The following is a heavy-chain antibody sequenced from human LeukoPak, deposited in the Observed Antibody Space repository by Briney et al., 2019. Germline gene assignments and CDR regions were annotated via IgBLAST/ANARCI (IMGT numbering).Heavy chain of an antibody. CDR3: ARDHCSGGSCYSVS. V-gene: IGHV4-4*07. CDR1: GASISSYY. J-gene: IGHJ5*02. D-gene: IGHD2-15*01. Sequence: PSETLSLTCTVSGASISSYYWSWIRQPAGKGLEWIGRIYTSGSTNYNPSLKSRVTMSVDTSKNQFSMKLSSVTAADTAVYYCARDHCSGGSCYSVSWGQGTLVTVSS. CDR2: IYTSGST.